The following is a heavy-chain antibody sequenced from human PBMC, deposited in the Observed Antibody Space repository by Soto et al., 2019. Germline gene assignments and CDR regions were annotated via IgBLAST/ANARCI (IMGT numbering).Heavy chain of an antibody. V-gene: IGHV4-59*08. CDR3: ARPAAAHRSGYPKYYFEY. CDR2: SHYSAKP. D-gene: IGHD3-22*01. J-gene: IGHJ4*02. Sequence: QVQLQESGPGLVKPSETLCLTCSVSGDSISSYFWSWIRQPPGKGLEWIGYSHYSAKPDYISSLKSRATVSIDTTTHQFSRTRSSVTPADTAVYDWARPAAAHRSGYPKYYFEYWGQGALVTVSS. CDR1: GDSISSYF.